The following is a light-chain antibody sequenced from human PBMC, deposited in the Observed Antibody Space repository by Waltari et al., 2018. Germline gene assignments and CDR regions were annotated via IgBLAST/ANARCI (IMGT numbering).Light chain of an antibody. CDR1: QDISNY. V-gene: IGKV1-33*01. Sequence: DIQMTQSPSSLSASVGDRVTITCQASQDISNYLNWYKQKPGKAPKLLIYAASNLETGVPSRFSGSGSGTDFTFTISSLQPEDIATYYCQQYDNLLLTFGGGTKVEIK. CDR3: QQYDNLLLT. J-gene: IGKJ4*01. CDR2: AAS.